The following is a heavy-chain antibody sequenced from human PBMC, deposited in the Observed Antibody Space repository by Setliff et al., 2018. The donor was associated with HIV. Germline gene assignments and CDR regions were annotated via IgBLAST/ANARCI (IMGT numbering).Heavy chain of an antibody. V-gene: IGHV3-23*01. CDR3: AADVRWPKDAFAF. CDR1: GFTFSSYA. J-gene: IGHJ3*01. D-gene: IGHD3-10*02. Sequence: HPGGSLRLSCAASGFTFSSYAMSWVRQAPGKGLEWISASGSGGDTYYADSVKGRFTISRDQSRSTLYLQMNSLRADDTAVYYCAADVRWPKDAFAFWGQGTMVTVSS. CDR2: SGSGGDT.